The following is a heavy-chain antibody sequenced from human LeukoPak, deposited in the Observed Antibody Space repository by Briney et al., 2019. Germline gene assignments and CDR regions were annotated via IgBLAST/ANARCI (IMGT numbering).Heavy chain of an antibody. CDR2: IYTSGST. J-gene: IGHJ4*02. CDR1: GGSISSYC. D-gene: IGHD3-3*01. CDR3: ARMVWSRAGCLLSSGGEIYYFDY. V-gene: IGHV4-4*09. Sequence: PSETLSLTCTVSGGSISSYCWSWIRQPPGKGLEWIGYIYTSGSTNYNPSLKSRVTISVDTSKNQFSLKLSSVTAADTAVYYCARMVWSRAGCLLSSGGEIYYFDYWGQGTLVTVSS.